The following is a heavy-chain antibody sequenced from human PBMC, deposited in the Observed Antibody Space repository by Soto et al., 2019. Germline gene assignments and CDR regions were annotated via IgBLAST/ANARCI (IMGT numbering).Heavy chain of an antibody. D-gene: IGHD5-12*01. Sequence: QVQLVESGGGLVKPGGSLRLSCAASGFSFSDYYMSWIRQAPGKGLEWISYISFSSSTIYYADSVRGRFTISRDNAKNSLYLQMNSLRVEDTAVYYCARDLGYVVPYYYSGMDVWGQGTTVTVSS. J-gene: IGHJ6*02. V-gene: IGHV3-11*01. CDR2: ISFSSSTI. CDR3: ARDLGYVVPYYYSGMDV. CDR1: GFSFSDYY.